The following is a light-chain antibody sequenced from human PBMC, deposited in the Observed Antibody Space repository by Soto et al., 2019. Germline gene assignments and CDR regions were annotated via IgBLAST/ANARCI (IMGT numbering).Light chain of an antibody. CDR2: DAS. J-gene: IGKJ2*01. CDR1: QSVSSY. CDR3: QQLSNWPFPYT. V-gene: IGKV3-11*01. Sequence: EIVLTQSPATLSLSPGERANLSCRASQSVSSYLAWYQQKPGQAPRLLIYDASNRATGIPARLSGSGSGTDFTLTISSLEPEDFAVYYCQQLSNWPFPYTFGQGTKLAIK.